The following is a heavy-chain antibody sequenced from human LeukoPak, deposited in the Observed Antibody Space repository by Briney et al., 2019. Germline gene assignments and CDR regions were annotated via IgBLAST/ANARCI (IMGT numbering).Heavy chain of an antibody. CDR3: ATDAGYQLLMSGAFDI. D-gene: IGHD2-2*01. J-gene: IGHJ3*02. Sequence: ASVKVSCKVSGYTLTELSMHWVRQAPGKGLEWMGGFDPEDGETIYAQKFQGRVTMTEDTSTDTAYMELSSLRSEDTAVYYCATDAGYQLLMSGAFDIWGQGTMVTVSS. CDR1: GYTLTELS. V-gene: IGHV1-24*01. CDR2: FDPEDGET.